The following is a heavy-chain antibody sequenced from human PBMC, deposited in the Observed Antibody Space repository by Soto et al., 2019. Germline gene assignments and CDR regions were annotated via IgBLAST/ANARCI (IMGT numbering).Heavy chain of an antibody. CDR2: INPVTGGT. V-gene: IGHV1-2*02. CDR1: GYTFTSYY. Sequence: ASVKVSCKASGYTFTSYYIHWVRQAPGQGLEWMGWINPVTGGTNYAPKFQGRVTMTRDTSITTAYMELSRLRSDDTAVYYCARNYYDSSDRDYLDYWGQGTPVTVSS. J-gene: IGHJ4*02. D-gene: IGHD3-22*01. CDR3: ARNYYDSSDRDYLDY.